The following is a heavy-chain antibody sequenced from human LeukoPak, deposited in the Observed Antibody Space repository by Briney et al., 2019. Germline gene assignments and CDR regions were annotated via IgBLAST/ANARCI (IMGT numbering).Heavy chain of an antibody. V-gene: IGHV3-30-3*01. D-gene: IGHD1-7*01. CDR1: GFTFSDYA. Sequence: GGSLRLSCAASGFTFSDYAMHWVRQAPGKGLEWVAVISKDGSDKYYPGSVRRRFTISRDNSKNTIYLQMDSLRAEDTAIYYCARDYWWNYDYWGQGTLVTVSS. CDR2: ISKDGSDK. J-gene: IGHJ4*02. CDR3: ARDYWWNYDY.